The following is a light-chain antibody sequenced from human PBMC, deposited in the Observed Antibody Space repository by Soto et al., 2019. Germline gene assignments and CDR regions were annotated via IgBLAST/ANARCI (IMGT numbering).Light chain of an antibody. CDR2: KAS. CDR3: QHYHSYPLT. J-gene: IGKJ4*01. V-gene: IGKV1-5*03. CDR1: QSISTW. Sequence: DIQMTQSPSTLSASVGDRVTITCRASQSISTWLAWYQQKPGKAPKVLISKASSLESGVPSRFSGSESGTEFTLTISSLQPDDSATYYCQHYHSYPLTFGGGTKVEI.